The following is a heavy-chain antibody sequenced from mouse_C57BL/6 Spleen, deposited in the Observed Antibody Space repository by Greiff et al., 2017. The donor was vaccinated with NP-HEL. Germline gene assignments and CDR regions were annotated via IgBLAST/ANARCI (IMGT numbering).Heavy chain of an antibody. J-gene: IGHJ2*01. CDR2: ISNGGGST. D-gene: IGHD2-2*01. CDR1: GFTFSDYY. Sequence: EVMLVESGGGLVQPGGSLKLSCAASGFTFSDYYMYWVRQTPEKRLEWVAYISNGGGSTYYPDTVKGRFTISRDNAKNTLYLQMSRLKSEDTAMYSCARHLYGYIDYWGQGTTLTVSS. V-gene: IGHV5-12*01. CDR3: ARHLYGYIDY.